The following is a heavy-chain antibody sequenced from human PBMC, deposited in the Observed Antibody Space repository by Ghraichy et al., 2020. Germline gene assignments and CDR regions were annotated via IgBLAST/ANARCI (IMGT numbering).Heavy chain of an antibody. CDR2: ISVYNGNA. Sequence: ASVKVSCKASGYTFTNYGISWVRQAPGQGLEWMGWISVYNGNAKYAQRVQDRVILTTDRSTSTAYMELRSLRSDDTALYYCAREVYNTSPLAVSNYHGMDVWGQGTTVTVSS. J-gene: IGHJ6*02. V-gene: IGHV1-18*04. D-gene: IGHD6-6*01. CDR1: GYTFTNYG. CDR3: AREVYNTSPLAVSNYHGMDV.